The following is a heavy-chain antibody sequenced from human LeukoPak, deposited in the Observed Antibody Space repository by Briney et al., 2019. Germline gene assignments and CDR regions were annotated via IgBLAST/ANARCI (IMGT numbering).Heavy chain of an antibody. J-gene: IGHJ6*03. CDR2: IYTSGST. CDR3: ARDDFRNYYYYMDV. Sequence: PSETLSLTCTVSGGSISSYYWSWIRQPAGKGLEWIGRIYTSGSTNYNPSLKSRVTMSVDTSKNQFSLKLSSVTAADTAVYYCARDDFRNYYYYMDVWGKGTTVTISS. CDR1: GGSISSYY. V-gene: IGHV4-4*07. D-gene: IGHD3/OR15-3a*01.